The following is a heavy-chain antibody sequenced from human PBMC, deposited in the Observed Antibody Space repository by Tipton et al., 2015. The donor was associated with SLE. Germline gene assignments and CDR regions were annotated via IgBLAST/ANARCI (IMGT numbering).Heavy chain of an antibody. V-gene: IGHV4-4*01. D-gene: IGHD1-7*01. CDR1: GGSISSSNW. J-gene: IGHJ4*02. CDR3: AREASITGTTIL. CDR2: IYHSGST. Sequence: TLSLTCAVSGGSISSSNWWSWVRQPPGKGLEWIGEIYHSGSTNYNPSLKSRVTISVDTSKNQFSLKLSSVTAADTAVYFCAREASITGTTILWGQGTLVTVSS.